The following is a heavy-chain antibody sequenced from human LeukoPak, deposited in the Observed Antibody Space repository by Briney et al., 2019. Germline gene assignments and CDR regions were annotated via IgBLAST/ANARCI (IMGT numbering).Heavy chain of an antibody. CDR2: ISAYNGNT. Sequence: ASVKVSCKASGYTFTSYRISWVRQAPGQGLEWMGWISAYNGNTNYAQKLQGRVTMTTDTSTSTAYMELRSLRSDDTAVDYCAREFYYDSSGYYYLTYFQHWGQGTLVTVSS. CDR1: GYTFTSYR. V-gene: IGHV1-18*01. CDR3: AREFYYDSSGYYYLTYFQH. D-gene: IGHD3-22*01. J-gene: IGHJ1*01.